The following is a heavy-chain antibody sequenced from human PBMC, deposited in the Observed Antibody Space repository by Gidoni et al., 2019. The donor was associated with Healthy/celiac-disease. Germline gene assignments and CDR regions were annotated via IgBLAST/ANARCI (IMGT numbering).Heavy chain of an antibody. J-gene: IGHJ4*02. CDR3: ARGPQALTIFGVVIIPDFDY. D-gene: IGHD3-3*01. CDR2: INPSGGST. Sequence: ASGYTFTSYYMHWVRQAPGQGLEWMGIINPSGGSTSYAQKFQGRVTMTRDTSTSTVYMELSSLRSEDTAVYYCARGPQALTIFGVVIIPDFDYWGQGTLVTVSS. CDR1: GYTFTSYY. V-gene: IGHV1-46*01.